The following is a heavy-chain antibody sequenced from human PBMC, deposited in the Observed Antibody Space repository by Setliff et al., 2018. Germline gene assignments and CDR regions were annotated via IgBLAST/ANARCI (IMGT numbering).Heavy chain of an antibody. D-gene: IGHD3-16*02. Sequence: TSETLSLTCAVSGYSISSGYYWGWIRQPPGKGLEWLGSVRHRGGTNYNPSLKSRVTISVDTSKNQFSLKLSSVTAADTAVYYCARGKVLYDYVWGSYRYEDYYYGMDVWGQGTTVTVSS. V-gene: IGHV4-38-2*01. J-gene: IGHJ6*02. CDR3: ARGKVLYDYVWGSYRYEDYYYGMDV. CDR1: GYSISSGYY. CDR2: VRHRGGT.